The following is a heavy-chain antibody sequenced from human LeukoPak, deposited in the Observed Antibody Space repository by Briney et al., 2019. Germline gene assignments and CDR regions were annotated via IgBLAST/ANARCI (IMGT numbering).Heavy chain of an antibody. Sequence: PGGSLRLSCAASGFTFSSYSMNWVRQAPGKGLEWVSYISSSSSTIYYADSVKGRFTISRDNAKNSLYLQMNSLRAEDTAVYYCARAPRFVDTGTSNFDYWGQGTLVTVSS. V-gene: IGHV3-48*04. CDR3: ARAPRFVDTGTSNFDY. CDR1: GFTFSSYS. D-gene: IGHD5-18*01. J-gene: IGHJ4*02. CDR2: ISSSSSTI.